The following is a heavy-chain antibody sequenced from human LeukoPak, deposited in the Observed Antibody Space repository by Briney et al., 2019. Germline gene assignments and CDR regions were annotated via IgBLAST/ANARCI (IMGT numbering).Heavy chain of an antibody. CDR3: ARGREHYGSGSFSFDY. J-gene: IGHJ4*02. D-gene: IGHD3-10*01. CDR2: LYHSGST. V-gene: IGHV4-38-2*01. CDR1: GYSISSGYY. Sequence: PSETLSLTCAVSGYSISSGYYWGWIRQPPGRGLEWIGSLYHSGSTYYNPSLKSRVTISVDTSKNQFSLKLSSVTAADTAVYYCARGREHYGSGSFSFDYWGQGTLVTVSS.